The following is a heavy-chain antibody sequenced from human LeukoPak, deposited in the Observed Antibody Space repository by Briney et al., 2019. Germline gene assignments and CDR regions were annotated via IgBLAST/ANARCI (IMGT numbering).Heavy chain of an antibody. D-gene: IGHD2-2*01. V-gene: IGHV3-13*01. Sequence: GGSLRLSCAASGFTFSNYDMHWVRQATGKGLEWVSAFHTAGDTHYSGSVKGRFATSRENAKKSFYLQMNNLRAGDTAVYYCARGSCSSSSCYERLNGLDVWGQGTIVTVSS. CDR3: ARGSCSSSSCYERLNGLDV. J-gene: IGHJ6*02. CDR1: GFTFSNYD. CDR2: FHTAGDT.